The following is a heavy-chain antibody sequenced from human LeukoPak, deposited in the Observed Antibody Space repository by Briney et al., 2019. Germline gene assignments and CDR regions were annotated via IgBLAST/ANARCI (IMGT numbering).Heavy chain of an antibody. D-gene: IGHD6-19*01. CDR1: GGSISSSNW. Sequence: PSETLSLTCAVSGGSISSSNWWSWVRQPPGKGLEWIGEIYRSGSTNYNPSLKSRVTISLDKSKNQFSLRLSSVTAADTAVYYCARGAAVAVDYWGQGTLVTVSS. V-gene: IGHV4-4*02. J-gene: IGHJ4*02. CDR3: ARGAAVAVDY. CDR2: IYRSGST.